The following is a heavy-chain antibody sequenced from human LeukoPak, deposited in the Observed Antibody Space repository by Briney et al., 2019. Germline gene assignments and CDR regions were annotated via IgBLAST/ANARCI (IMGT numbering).Heavy chain of an antibody. CDR2: ISAYNGNT. V-gene: IGHV1-18*04. J-gene: IGHJ6*03. CDR1: GYTFTGYY. CDR3: ARDWYCSSTSCYGPYYYYYYMDV. Sequence: GASVKVSCKASGYTFTGYYMHWVRQAPGQGLEWMGWISAYNGNTNYAQKLQGRVTMTTDTSTSTAYMELRSLRPDDTAVYYCARDWYCSSTSCYGPYYYYYYMDVWGKGTTVTVSS. D-gene: IGHD2-2*01.